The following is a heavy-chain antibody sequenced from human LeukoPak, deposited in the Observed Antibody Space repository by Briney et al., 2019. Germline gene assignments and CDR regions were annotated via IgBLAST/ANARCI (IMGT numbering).Heavy chain of an antibody. Sequence: QPGGSLRLSWEASGFTFSDHQMDWVRQAPGKGLEWVGRIRNKVNRYTTEFAASVKGRFVISRDDSRNSLYLQMNSLKTEDTAVYYCARLGLVRARNYLDYWGQGTLVTVSS. J-gene: IGHJ4*02. V-gene: IGHV3-72*01. CDR1: GFTFSDHQ. D-gene: IGHD1-26*01. CDR3: ARLGLVRARNYLDY. CDR2: IRNKVNRYTT.